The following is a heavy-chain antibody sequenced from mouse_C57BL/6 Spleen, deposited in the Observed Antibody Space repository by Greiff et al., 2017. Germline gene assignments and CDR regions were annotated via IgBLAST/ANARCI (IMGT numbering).Heavy chain of an antibody. CDR2: ISSGSSTI. CDR1: GFTFSDYG. CDR3: AGPGDY. Sequence: EVKLVESGGGLVKPGGSLKLSCAASGFTFSDYGMHWVRQAPEKGLEWVAYISSGSSTINYADTVKGRFTISRDNAKNTLFLQMASLRSEDTARYYCAGPGDYWGQGTSVTVSS. V-gene: IGHV5-17*01. J-gene: IGHJ4*01.